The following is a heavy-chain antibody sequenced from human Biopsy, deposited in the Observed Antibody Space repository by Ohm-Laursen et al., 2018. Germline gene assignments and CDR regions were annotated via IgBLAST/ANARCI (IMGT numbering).Heavy chain of an antibody. V-gene: IGHV1-8*01. CDR3: ARAVRNQLVSEY. Sequence: ASVKPSPKPSRYTFTDYDIIWGRQATGQGPEWMGGLNPKSGKTGYEQKFRGRVTLTSDTSISTAYMELSSLGSEDPAAYYCARAVRNQLVSEYWGQGTLVTVSS. J-gene: IGHJ4*02. CDR1: RYTFTDYD. CDR2: LNPKSGKT. D-gene: IGHD1-1*01.